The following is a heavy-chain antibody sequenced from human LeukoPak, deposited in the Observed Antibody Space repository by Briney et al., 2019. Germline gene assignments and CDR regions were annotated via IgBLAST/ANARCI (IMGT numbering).Heavy chain of an antibody. CDR2: IYNGVNT. D-gene: IGHD5-18*01. Sequence: PSETLSLTCTVSGASVSSASYWSWIRPPPGKGVEWIAHIYNGVNTNYNPSLKSRVTISVDTSKNQFSLRLNSVTAADTAVYYCARGGSGYSYGVFDYWGQGTLVTVSS. CDR1: GASVSSASY. CDR3: ARGGSGYSYGVFDY. J-gene: IGHJ4*02. V-gene: IGHV4-61*01.